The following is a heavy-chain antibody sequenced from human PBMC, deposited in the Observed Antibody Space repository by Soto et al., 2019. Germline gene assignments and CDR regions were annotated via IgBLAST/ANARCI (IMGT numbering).Heavy chain of an antibody. CDR3: AKDSTQLWWENYYNGMDV. CDR2: ISGSGGST. J-gene: IGHJ6*02. V-gene: IGHV3-23*01. Sequence: GGSLRISCAASGVTFSSYAMSWFRQAPGKGLEWVSAISGSGGSTYYADSVKGRFTISRDNSKNTLYLQMNSLRAEDTAVYYCAKDSTQLWWENYYNGMDVWGQGTTVTVAS. D-gene: IGHD5-18*01. CDR1: GVTFSSYA.